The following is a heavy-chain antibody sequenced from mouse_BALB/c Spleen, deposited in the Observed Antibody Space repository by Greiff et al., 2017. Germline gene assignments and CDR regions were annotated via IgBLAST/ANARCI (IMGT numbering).Heavy chain of an antibody. CDR2: ISSGGRT. J-gene: IGHJ1*01. Sequence: EVQLVESGGGLVKPGGSLKLSCAASGFTFSSYAMSWVRQTPEKRLEWVASISSGGRTYYPDSVKGRFTISRYNARNILYLQMSSLRSEDTAMYYCARGYYGNSYWYFDVWGAGTTVTVSS. D-gene: IGHD2-1*01. V-gene: IGHV5-6-5*01. CDR1: GFTFSSYA. CDR3: ARGYYGNSYWYFDV.